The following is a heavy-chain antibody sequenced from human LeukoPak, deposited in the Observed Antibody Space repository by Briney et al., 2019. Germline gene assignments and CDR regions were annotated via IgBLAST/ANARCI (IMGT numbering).Heavy chain of an antibody. D-gene: IGHD1-26*01. J-gene: IGHJ6*03. CDR2: IKRDGSEK. V-gene: IGHV3-7*01. CDR1: GFTFSDYW. CDR3: AKVVGATGTGYYYYMDV. Sequence: GGSLRLSCAGSGFTFSDYWMSWVRQAPGKGLEWAANIKRDGSEKYYADSVKGRFTISRDNSKNTLYLQMNSLRAEDTAVYYCAKVVGATGTGYYYYMDVWGKGTTVTVSS.